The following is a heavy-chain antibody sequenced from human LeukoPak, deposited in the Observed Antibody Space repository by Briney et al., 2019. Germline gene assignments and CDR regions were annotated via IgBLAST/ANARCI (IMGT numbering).Heavy chain of an antibody. J-gene: IGHJ3*02. V-gene: IGHV1-46*01. CDR1: GYTFTSYY. CDR3: ARSPYYDSSGRAFDI. D-gene: IGHD3-22*01. Sequence: ASVKVSCKASGYTFTSYYMHWVRQAPGQGLEWMGIINPSGGSTSYAQKFQGRVTMTRDTSTSTVYMELSGLRSEDTAVYYCARSPYYDSSGRAFDIWGQGTMVTVSS. CDR2: INPSGGST.